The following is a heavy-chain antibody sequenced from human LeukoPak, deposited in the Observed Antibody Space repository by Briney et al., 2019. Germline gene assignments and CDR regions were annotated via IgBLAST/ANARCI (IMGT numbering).Heavy chain of an antibody. CDR3: ASLPRPTLWSGLV. CDR1: GGTFSSYT. D-gene: IGHD3-3*01. V-gene: IGHV1-69*13. J-gene: IGHJ4*02. CDR2: IIPIFGTA. Sequence: GASVKVSCKASGGTFSSYTISWVRQAPGQGLEWMGGIIPIFGTANYAQKFQGRVTITADESTSTAYMELSSLRSEDTAVYYCASLPRPTLWSGLVWGQGTLVTVSS.